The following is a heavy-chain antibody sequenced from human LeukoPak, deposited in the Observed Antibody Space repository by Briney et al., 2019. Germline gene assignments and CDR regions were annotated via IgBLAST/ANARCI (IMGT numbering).Heavy chain of an antibody. D-gene: IGHD2-15*01. CDR3: ARDCSGANCYSAFDI. CDR2: ISTSGSTM. CDR1: GFSFSDYY. J-gene: IGHJ3*02. Sequence: GGCLRLSCAASGFSFSDYYMSWIRQAPGKGLEWVSYISTSGSTMYYADSVKGRFTISRDNAKNSLYLQMNSLRAEDTAVYYCARDCSGANCYSAFDIWGQGTRVTVSS. V-gene: IGHV3-11*01.